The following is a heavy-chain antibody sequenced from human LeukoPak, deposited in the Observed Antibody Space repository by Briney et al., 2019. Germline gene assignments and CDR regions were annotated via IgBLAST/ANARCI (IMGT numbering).Heavy chain of an antibody. CDR1: GFTFSNYD. J-gene: IGHJ4*02. CDR2: ISSSGATV. D-gene: IGHD6-19*01. Sequence: GGSLRLSCEGSGFTFSNYDMNWVRQAPGKGLEWVAYISSSGATVYYADSVKGRFTFSRDNGKNSVYLEMKSLRDEDTAVYFCARDLEQWLSMWYYFDYWGQGTLVTVSP. CDR3: ARDLEQWLSMWYYFDY. V-gene: IGHV3-48*03.